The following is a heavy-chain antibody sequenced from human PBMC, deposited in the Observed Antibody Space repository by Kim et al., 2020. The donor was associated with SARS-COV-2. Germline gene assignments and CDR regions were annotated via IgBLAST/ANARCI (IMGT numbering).Heavy chain of an antibody. CDR3: AGREVVRGVMQPFDC. CDR2: IYYSGNT. V-gene: IGHV4-31*03. J-gene: IGHJ4*02. D-gene: IGHD3-10*01. CDR1: GGSISSGYYY. Sequence: SETLSLTCTVSGGSISSGYYYWSWIRQHPGKGLEWIGYIYYSGNTYYNPSLQSRVTISVDTSKNQFSLKLSSVTAADTAVYYCAGREVVRGVMQPFDCWGQGTLVTVSS.